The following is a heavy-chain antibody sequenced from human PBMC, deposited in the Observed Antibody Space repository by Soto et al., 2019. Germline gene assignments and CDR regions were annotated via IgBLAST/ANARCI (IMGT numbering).Heavy chain of an antibody. CDR3: AKARGTAPVD. V-gene: IGHV3-23*01. J-gene: IGHJ4*02. Sequence: EVQLLESGGGLVQPGGSLRLSCAASGFTFSSYAMSWVRQAPGKGLEWVSGISGGGDSTYYADSVKGRFTISRDNSKNTLYLQINSLSAEDTAVYYCAKARGTAPVDWGQGTLVTVSS. CDR2: ISGGGDST. D-gene: IGHD1-1*01. CDR1: GFTFSSYA.